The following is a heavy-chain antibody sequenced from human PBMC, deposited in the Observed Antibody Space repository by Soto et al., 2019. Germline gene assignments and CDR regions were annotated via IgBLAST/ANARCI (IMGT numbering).Heavy chain of an antibody. CDR3: ATRGTQGRWLEFADY. D-gene: IGHD5-12*01. J-gene: IGHJ4*02. V-gene: IGHV1-69*01. CDR1: GGTFSSLG. Sequence: QVQLVQSGAEVKRPGSSVKVSCEASGGTFSSLGFTWVRQAPGQGLEWMGGIIPISGRTTFAPKFLGRVTITADESTRTTYMELTALTSDDTAIYYCATRGTQGRWLEFADYSGQGTLVTVSS. CDR2: IIPISGRT.